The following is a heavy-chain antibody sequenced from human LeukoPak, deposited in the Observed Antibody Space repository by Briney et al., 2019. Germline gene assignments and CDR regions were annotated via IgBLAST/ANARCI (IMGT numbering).Heavy chain of an antibody. V-gene: IGHV5-51*01. CDR1: GYVFTNYW. D-gene: IGHD1-26*01. CDR3: ATTLVGASVYDFDY. Sequence: GEPLQISCKGSGYVFTNYWIGWVRQMPGKGLEWMWSIFPADSETTYSPSFQGQVTISADKSIGTAYLQWSSLKASDTAMYFCATTLVGASVYDFDYWGQGTLVTVSS. J-gene: IGHJ4*02. CDR2: IFPADSET.